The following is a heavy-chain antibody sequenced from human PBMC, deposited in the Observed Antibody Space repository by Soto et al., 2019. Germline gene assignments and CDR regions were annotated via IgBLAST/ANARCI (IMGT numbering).Heavy chain of an antibody. CDR2: INHSGST. D-gene: IGHD3-22*01. J-gene: IGHJ3*02. CDR1: GGSFSGYY. V-gene: IGHV4-34*01. Sequence: SETLSLTCAVYGGSFSGYYWSWILQPPWKGLEWIGEINHSGSTNYNPSLKSRVTISVDTSKNQFSLKLSSVTAADTAVYYCASPNYYDSSGPSGIAFEIWGRGTMVTVSS. CDR3: ASPNYYDSSGPSGIAFEI.